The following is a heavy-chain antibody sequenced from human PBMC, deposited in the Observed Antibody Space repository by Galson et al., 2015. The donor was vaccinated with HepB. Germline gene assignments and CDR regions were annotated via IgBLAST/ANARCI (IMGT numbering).Heavy chain of an antibody. J-gene: IGHJ1*01. CDR2: INPYNGGI. V-gene: IGHV1-18*01. CDR3: ARGPWFGELTGILVLQH. D-gene: IGHD3-10*01. Sequence: SVTVSCKASGYIFTSYGITWVRQAPGQGLEWVGWINPYNGGINYAQNLQARVTMTTDTSTSTAYMELRSLRSDDTAAYYCARGPWFGELTGILVLQHWGQGTLVTVSS. CDR1: GYIFTSYG.